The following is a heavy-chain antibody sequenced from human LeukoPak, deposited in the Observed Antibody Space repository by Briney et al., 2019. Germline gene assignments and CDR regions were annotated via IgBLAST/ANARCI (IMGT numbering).Heavy chain of an antibody. Sequence: GGSLRLSCVASGFTVSSSYMSWVRQAPGKGLEWVSVIYSAGKTYYADSLKGRFTISRDNFKNTVYLQMNSLRVEDTAVYYCARERDSGSSPPYCFDYWGQGTLVTVSS. CDR1: GFTVSSSY. CDR2: IYSAGKT. V-gene: IGHV3-66*01. J-gene: IGHJ4*02. D-gene: IGHD1-26*01. CDR3: ARERDSGSSPPYCFDY.